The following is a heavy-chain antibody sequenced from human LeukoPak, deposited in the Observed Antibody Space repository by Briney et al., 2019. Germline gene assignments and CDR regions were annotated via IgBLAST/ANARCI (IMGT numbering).Heavy chain of an antibody. D-gene: IGHD2-2*01. V-gene: IGHV3-23*01. CDR1: GFTFSSYA. J-gene: IGHJ4*02. Sequence: QPGGSLRLSCAAPGFTFSSYAMSWVRQAPGKGLEWVSAISGSGGSTYYADSVKGRFTISRDNSKNTLYLQMNSLRAEDTAVYYCAKDSYQLLLQLNLFDYWGQGTLVTVSS. CDR2: ISGSGGST. CDR3: AKDSYQLLLQLNLFDY.